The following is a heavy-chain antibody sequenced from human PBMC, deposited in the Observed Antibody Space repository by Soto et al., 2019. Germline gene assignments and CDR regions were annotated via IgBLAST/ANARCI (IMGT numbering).Heavy chain of an antibody. Sequence: EVQLLESGGGLVQPGGSLRLSCAASGFTFSSYAMSWVRQAPGKGLEWVSAISGSGGSTYYADSVKGRFTISSDNSKNTLYLQMNSLRAEDTAVYYCAKDGYSYGVIDYWGQGTLVTVSS. J-gene: IGHJ4*02. D-gene: IGHD5-18*01. CDR1: GFTFSSYA. V-gene: IGHV3-23*01. CDR2: ISGSGGST. CDR3: AKDGYSYGVIDY.